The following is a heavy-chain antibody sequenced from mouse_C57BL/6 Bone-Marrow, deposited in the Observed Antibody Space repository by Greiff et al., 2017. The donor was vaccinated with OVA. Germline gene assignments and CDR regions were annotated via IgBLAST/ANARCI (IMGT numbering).Heavy chain of an antibody. Sequence: DVKLVESGGGLVKPGGSLKLSCAASGFTFSSYAMSWVRQTPEKRLEWVATISDGGSYTYYPDNVKGRFTISRDNAKNNLYLQMSHLKSEDTAMYYCAREGDYDVEDYFDYWGQGTTLTVSS. CDR2: ISDGGSYT. CDR1: GFTFSSYA. D-gene: IGHD2-4*01. J-gene: IGHJ2*01. CDR3: AREGDYDVEDYFDY. V-gene: IGHV5-4*01.